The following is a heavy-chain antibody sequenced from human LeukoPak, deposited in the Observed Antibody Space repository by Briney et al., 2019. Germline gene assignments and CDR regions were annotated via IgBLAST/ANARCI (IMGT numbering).Heavy chain of an antibody. CDR2: INWNGGST. CDR1: GFTFDDYG. CDR3: ARDRAAAGPEGYLDF. D-gene: IGHD6-13*01. V-gene: IGHV3-20*04. J-gene: IGHJ4*02. Sequence: GGPLRLSCAASGFTFDDYGMSWVRQAPGKGLEWVSGINWNGGSTGYADSVKGRFTISRDKAKNSLYLHMNSLRAEDTALYYCARDRAAAGPEGYLDFWGQGTLVTVSS.